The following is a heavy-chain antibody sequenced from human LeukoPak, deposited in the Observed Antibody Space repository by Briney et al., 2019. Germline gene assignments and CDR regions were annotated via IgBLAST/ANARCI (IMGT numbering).Heavy chain of an antibody. CDR3: ARDYGGLKATGDY. J-gene: IGHJ4*02. Sequence: LGASVKVSCKASGYTFTGYYINWVRQAPGQGLEWMGWINPSSGDTNYAQRFQDRVTMTRDTSISTAYMELSRLGSDDTAVYYCARDYGGLKATGDYWGQGTLVTVSS. D-gene: IGHD5-12*01. V-gene: IGHV1-2*03. CDR2: INPSSGDT. CDR1: GYTFTGYY.